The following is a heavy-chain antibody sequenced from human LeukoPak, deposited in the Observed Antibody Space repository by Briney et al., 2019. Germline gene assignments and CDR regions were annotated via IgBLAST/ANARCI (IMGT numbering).Heavy chain of an antibody. CDR2: INPKSGGT. CDR3: ASEAMGSITLVRGVLEH. J-gene: IGHJ4*02. Sequence: ASVKVSCKASGYTFTGYYMHWVRQALGQGLEWMGWINPKSGGTNYAQTFMGRVTITRDTSISTAYMEVSRLRSDDTAVYFCASEAMGSITLVRGVLEHWGQGPLVTVSS. V-gene: IGHV1-2*02. D-gene: IGHD3-10*01. CDR1: GYTFTGYY.